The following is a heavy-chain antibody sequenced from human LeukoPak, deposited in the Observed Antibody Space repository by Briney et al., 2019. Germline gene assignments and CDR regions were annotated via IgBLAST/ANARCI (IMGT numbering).Heavy chain of an antibody. V-gene: IGHV5-51*01. Sequence: GESLKISCKGSGYSFTSYWIGWVRQMPGKGLEWMGIIYPGDSDTRYSPSFRGQVTISADKSISTAYLQWSSLKASDTAMYYCARLWNLDSYGDYQNWFDPWGQGTLVTVSS. CDR1: GYSFTSYW. CDR3: ARLWNLDSYGDYQNWFDP. CDR2: IYPGDSDT. J-gene: IGHJ5*02. D-gene: IGHD4-17*01.